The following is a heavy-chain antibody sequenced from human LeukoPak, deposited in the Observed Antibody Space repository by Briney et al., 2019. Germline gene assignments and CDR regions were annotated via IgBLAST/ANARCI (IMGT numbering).Heavy chain of an antibody. V-gene: IGHV5-10-1*01. CDR1: GYSFTSYW. CDR2: IDPSDSYT. J-gene: IGHJ4*02. D-gene: IGHD6-13*01. CDR3: ARHCGAAGDFDY. Sequence: GESLRISCKGSGYSFTSYWISWVRQMPGKGLEWMGRIDPSDSYTNYSPSFEGHVTISADKSISTAYLQWSSLKASDTVTYYCARHCGAAGDFDYWGQGTLVTVPS.